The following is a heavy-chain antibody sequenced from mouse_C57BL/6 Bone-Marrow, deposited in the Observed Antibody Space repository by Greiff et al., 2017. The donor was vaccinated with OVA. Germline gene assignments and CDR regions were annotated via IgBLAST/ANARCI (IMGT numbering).Heavy chain of an antibody. D-gene: IGHD2-2*01. V-gene: IGHV1-66*01. CDR2: IYPGSGNT. Sequence: QVQLQQPGPELVKPGASVKISCKASGYSFTSYYIHWVKQRPGQGLEWIGGIYPGSGNTKYNEKFKGKATLTADTSSSPAYMQLSSLTSEDSAVYYCAILWLRYYYMDYCGQGTAVTVSS. J-gene: IGHJ4*01. CDR1: GYSFTSYY. CDR3: AILWLRYYYMDY.